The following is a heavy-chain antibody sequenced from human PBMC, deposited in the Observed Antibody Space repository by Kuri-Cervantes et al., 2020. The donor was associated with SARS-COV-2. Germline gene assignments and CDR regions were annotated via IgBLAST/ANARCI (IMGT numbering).Heavy chain of an antibody. Sequence: GESLKISCAASGFTFSSYSMNWVRQAPGKGLEWVSSISSSSSYIYYADSVKCRFTISRDNAKNSLYLQMNSLRAEDTAVYYCARTVTGSGEQWQHDYWGQGTLVTVSS. V-gene: IGHV3-21*01. J-gene: IGHJ4*02. D-gene: IGHD6-19*01. CDR2: ISSSSSYI. CDR3: ARTVTGSGEQWQHDY. CDR1: GFTFSSYS.